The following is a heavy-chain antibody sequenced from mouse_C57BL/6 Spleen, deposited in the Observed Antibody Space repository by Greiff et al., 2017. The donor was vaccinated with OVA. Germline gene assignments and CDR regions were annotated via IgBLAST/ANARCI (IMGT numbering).Heavy chain of an antibody. CDR1: GFTFTDYY. Sequence: DVQLVESGGGLVQPGGSLSLSCAASGFTFTDYYMSWVSQTPGKALEWMGIIRNKANGYTTEYNASVKGRFTISRDKSQRILYLQMNALRAEDSATYYCARYITFYAMDYWGQGTSVTVSS. J-gene: IGHJ4*01. V-gene: IGHV7-3*01. CDR3: ARYITFYAMDY. CDR2: IRNKANGYTT.